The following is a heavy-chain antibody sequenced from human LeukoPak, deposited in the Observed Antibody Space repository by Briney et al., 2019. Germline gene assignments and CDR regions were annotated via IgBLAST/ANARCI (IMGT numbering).Heavy chain of an antibody. V-gene: IGHV4-4*07. CDR2: IYTSGST. CDR3: ARDSYGSGSFGY. Sequence: PSETLSLTCTVSGGSINSYYYNWIRQPAGKGLEWIGRIYTSGSTNYNPSLKSRVSMSVDTSKNQFPLKLNSVTAADTALYYCARDSYGSGSFGYWGQGTLVTVSS. J-gene: IGHJ4*02. CDR1: GGSINSYY. D-gene: IGHD3-10*01.